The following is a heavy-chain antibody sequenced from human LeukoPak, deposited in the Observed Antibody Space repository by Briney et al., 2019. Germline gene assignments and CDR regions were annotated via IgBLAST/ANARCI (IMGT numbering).Heavy chain of an antibody. Sequence: SETLSLTCAVSGGSISSYYWSWIRQPPGKGLEWIGYIYYSGDTNYSPSLKSRVTISVDTSKNQFSLKLTSVTAADTAMYYCTGGPSGSYGQTLYWGQGTLVTVSS. CDR2: IYYSGDT. V-gene: IGHV4-59*01. D-gene: IGHD1-26*01. CDR1: GGSISSYY. CDR3: TGGPSGSYGQTLY. J-gene: IGHJ4*01.